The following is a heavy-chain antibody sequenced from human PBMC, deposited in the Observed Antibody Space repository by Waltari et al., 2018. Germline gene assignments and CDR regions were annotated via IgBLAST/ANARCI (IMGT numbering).Heavy chain of an antibody. D-gene: IGHD6-13*01. J-gene: IGHJ5*02. V-gene: IGHV3-49*04. CDR3: ARGAAAGTWWFDP. Sequence: EVQLVESGGGLVQPGRSLRLSCTASGITFGDYAMSWVRQAPGKGLEGVSFIRSESYGGTTEYAASVSGRFTISRDDSKSIAYLQMNSLETEDTAVYYCARGAAAGTWWFDPWGQGTLVTVSS. CDR1: GITFGDYA. CDR2: IRSESYGGTT.